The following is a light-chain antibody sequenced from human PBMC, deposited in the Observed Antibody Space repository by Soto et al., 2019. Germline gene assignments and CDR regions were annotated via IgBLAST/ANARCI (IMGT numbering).Light chain of an antibody. Sequence: IGVAQASGNLAFFSGGKANLFRRASQGGCCELLGWYQQKPGQAPRLLVYGVFSRATGIPDRFSGSGSGTDFTLTISRLEPEDLAVYYCQQYGSSPMTFGEGTKVEIQ. J-gene: IGKJ4*02. V-gene: IGKV3-20*01. CDR1: QGGCCEL. CDR2: GVF. CDR3: QQYGSSPMT.